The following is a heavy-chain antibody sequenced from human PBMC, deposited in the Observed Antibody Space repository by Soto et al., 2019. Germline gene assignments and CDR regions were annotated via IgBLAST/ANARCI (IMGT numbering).Heavy chain of an antibody. V-gene: IGHV1-3*01. CDR1: GYTFTSYA. CDR3: ARAKGYSSSSDLY. Sequence: ASVKVSCKASGYTFTSYAMHWVRQAPGQRLEWMGWINAGNGNTKYSQKFQGRVTITRDTSASTAYMELSSLRSEDTAVNYCARAKGYSSSSDLYWGQGTLVTVSS. D-gene: IGHD6-6*01. J-gene: IGHJ4*02. CDR2: INAGNGNT.